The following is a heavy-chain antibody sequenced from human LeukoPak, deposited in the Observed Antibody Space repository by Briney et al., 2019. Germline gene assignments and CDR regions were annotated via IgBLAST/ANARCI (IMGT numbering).Heavy chain of an antibody. CDR1: GGSISSYY. D-gene: IGHD6-19*01. Sequence: SETLSLTCTVSGGSISSYYWSWIRQPPGKGLEWIGYMYYSGSTNYNPSLRSRVTISVDTSKNQFSLKLSSVTAADMAVYYCARNLGSGWYYDYWGQGILVTVSS. J-gene: IGHJ4*02. CDR2: MYYSGST. CDR3: ARNLGSGWYYDY. V-gene: IGHV4-59*08.